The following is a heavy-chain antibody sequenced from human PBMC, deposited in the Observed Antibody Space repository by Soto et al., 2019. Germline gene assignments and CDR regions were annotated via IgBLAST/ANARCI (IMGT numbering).Heavy chain of an antibody. J-gene: IGHJ3*02. V-gene: IGHV4-34*01. Sequence: XETLSLTCAVYGWSFSGYYWSWIRQLPGKGLEWIGEINHSGSTNYNPSLKSRVTISVDTSKNQFSLKLSSVTAADTAVYYCARGRRSYYYGSGSFAFDIWGQGTMVTVSS. CDR1: GWSFSGYY. D-gene: IGHD3-10*01. CDR2: INHSGST. CDR3: ARGRRSYYYGSGSFAFDI.